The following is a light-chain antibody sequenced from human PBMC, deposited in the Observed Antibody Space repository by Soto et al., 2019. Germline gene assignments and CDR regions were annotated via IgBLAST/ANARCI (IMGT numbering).Light chain of an antibody. CDR1: QGISNY. V-gene: IGKV1-27*01. J-gene: IGKJ1*01. CDR3: QKYNNAPWT. Sequence: DLQMTQSPSSLSASVGDRVTITCRASQGISNYLAWYQQKPGKVPKLLIYTASTLQSGVPSRFSGSGSGTDFTLTISSLKPEDVATYYCQKYNNAPWTFGQGTKVDIK. CDR2: TAS.